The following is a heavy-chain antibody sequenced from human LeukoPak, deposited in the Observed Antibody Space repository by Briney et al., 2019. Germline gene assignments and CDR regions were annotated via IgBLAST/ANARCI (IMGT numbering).Heavy chain of an antibody. CDR3: ARTDGQVATMPLYYYYGMDV. CDR1: GGTFTSYA. CDR2: IIPFFGTA. D-gene: IGHD5-12*01. V-gene: IGHV1-69*01. Sequence: SVKVSCKASGGTFTSYAISWVRQAPGQGLEWMGGIIPFFGTANYAQKFQGRVTITADESTSTAYMELSSLRSEDTAVYYCARTDGQVATMPLYYYYGMDVWGKGTTVTVSS. J-gene: IGHJ6*04.